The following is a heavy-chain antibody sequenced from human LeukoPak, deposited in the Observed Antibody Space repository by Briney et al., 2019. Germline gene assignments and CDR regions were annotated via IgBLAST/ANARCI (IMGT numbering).Heavy chain of an antibody. J-gene: IGHJ4*02. CDR1: GGTFSSYA. CDR2: IIPIFGTA. D-gene: IGHD4-23*01. V-gene: IGHV1-69*13. Sequence: GASVKVSCKASGGTFSSYAISWVRQAPGQGLEWMGGIIPIFGTANYAQKFQGRVTITADESTSTAYMELSSLRSEDTAVYYCARPDYGGIKGPFDYWGQGTLVTVSS. CDR3: ARPDYGGIKGPFDY.